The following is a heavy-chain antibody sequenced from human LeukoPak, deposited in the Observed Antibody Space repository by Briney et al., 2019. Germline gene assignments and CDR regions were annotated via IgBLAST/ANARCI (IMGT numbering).Heavy chain of an antibody. CDR1: GFTFSTSD. J-gene: IGHJ6*04. CDR2: IGTVDDT. D-gene: IGHD3-10*02. V-gene: IGHV3-13*01. Sequence: PGGSLRLSCAASGFTFSTSDMHWVRQATGRGLEWVSAIGTVDDTYYPGSVKGRFTISRENAKNSLYLQMNSLRAEDTAVYHCAELGITMIGGVWGKGTTVTISS. CDR3: AELGITMIGGV.